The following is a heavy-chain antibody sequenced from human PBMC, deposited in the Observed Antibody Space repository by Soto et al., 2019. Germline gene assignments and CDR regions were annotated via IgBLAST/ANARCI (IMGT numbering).Heavy chain of an antibody. CDR1: GFTFSSYA. J-gene: IGHJ4*02. Sequence: PGGSLRLSCAASGFTFSSYAMSWVRQAPGKGLEWVSAISGSGGSTYYADSVKGRFTISRDNSKNTLYLQMNSLRAEDTAVYYCLRLQWMVSDFDYWGQGTLVNVAS. V-gene: IGHV3-23*01. CDR2: ISGSGGST. CDR3: LRLQWMVSDFDY. D-gene: IGHD6-19*01.